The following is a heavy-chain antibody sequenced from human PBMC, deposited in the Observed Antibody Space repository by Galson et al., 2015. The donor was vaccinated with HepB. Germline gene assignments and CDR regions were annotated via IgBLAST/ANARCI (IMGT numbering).Heavy chain of an antibody. D-gene: IGHD2-2*02. CDR3: AEDRCSECYTRLS. Sequence: LRLSCAASGFTFTNFAMSWVRQAPGAGLEGVSSISGSGGNTYYADSVKGRFTISKDNSKNTLYLQMNNLRAEDTAIYYCAEDRCSECYTRLSWGQGTLVTVSS. CDR1: GFTFTNFA. J-gene: IGHJ5*02. CDR2: ISGSGGNT. V-gene: IGHV3-23*01.